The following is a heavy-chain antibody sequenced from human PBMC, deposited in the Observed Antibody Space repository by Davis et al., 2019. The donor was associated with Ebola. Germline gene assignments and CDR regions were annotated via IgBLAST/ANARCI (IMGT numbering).Heavy chain of an antibody. J-gene: IGHJ4*02. CDR3: VGGRGWLPEY. Sequence: GESLKISCAASGFTFSNYSMNWVRQAPGKGLDWVAIISQDGSDIRYEDSVKGRLTISRDNARNSLYLQMNSLIVEDTAVYYCVGGRGWLPEYWGQGTLVSVSS. CDR1: GFTFSNYS. CDR2: ISQDGSDI. V-gene: IGHV3-7*01. D-gene: IGHD5-12*01.